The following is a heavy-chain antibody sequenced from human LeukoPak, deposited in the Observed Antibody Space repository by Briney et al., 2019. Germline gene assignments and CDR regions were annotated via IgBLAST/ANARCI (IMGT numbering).Heavy chain of an antibody. Sequence: SETLSLTCTVSGYSISSGYYWGWIRPPPGKRLVRSGSIYHSGSNYYNPSLKRRVTISVDPSKNQFPLKLRSVTAADTAVYYCASAHCSSTSCNVDDAFDIWGRGTMVTVSS. CDR2: IYHSGSN. D-gene: IGHD2-2*01. V-gene: IGHV4-38-2*02. CDR3: ASAHCSSTSCNVDDAFDI. J-gene: IGHJ3*02. CDR1: GYSISSGYY.